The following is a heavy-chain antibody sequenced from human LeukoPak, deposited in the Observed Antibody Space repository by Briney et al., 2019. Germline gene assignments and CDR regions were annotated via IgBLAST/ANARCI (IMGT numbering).Heavy chain of an antibody. Sequence: GGSLRLSCAASGFSVSSNYMNWVRQAPGKGLEWVSIIYSGGTTYYADSVKGRFTISRDSSKNTLHLQMNSLRAEDTAVYYCARVLWNGDYPRFDYWGQGTLVTVSS. D-gene: IGHD4-17*01. V-gene: IGHV3-53*01. CDR1: GFSVSSNY. J-gene: IGHJ4*02. CDR3: ARVLWNGDYPRFDY. CDR2: IYSGGTT.